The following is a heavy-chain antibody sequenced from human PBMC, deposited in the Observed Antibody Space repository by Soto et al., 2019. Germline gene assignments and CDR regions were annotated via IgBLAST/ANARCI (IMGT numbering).Heavy chain of an antibody. Sequence: PGESLKISCKGSGYSFTSYWISWVRQMPGKGLEWMGRIDPSDSYTNYSPSFQGHVTISADKSTSTAYLQWSSLKASDTAMYYCARQNAYQLLSYYYYYGMDVWGQGPTVTVCS. CDR1: GYSFTSYW. CDR3: ARQNAYQLLSYYYYYGMDV. CDR2: IDPSDSYT. D-gene: IGHD2-2*01. V-gene: IGHV5-10-1*01. J-gene: IGHJ6*02.